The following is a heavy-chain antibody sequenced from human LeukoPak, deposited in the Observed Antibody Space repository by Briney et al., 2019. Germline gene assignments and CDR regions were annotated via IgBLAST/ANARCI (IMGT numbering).Heavy chain of an antibody. CDR1: RGTFSSYA. D-gene: IGHD5-24*01. CDR2: IIPIFGTA. Sequence: ASVKVSCKASRGTFSSYAISWVRQAPGQGLEWMGRIIPIFGTANYAQKFQGRVTITTDESTSTAYMELSSLRSEDTAVYYCARDEMATIPLGYWGQGTLVTVSS. J-gene: IGHJ4*02. CDR3: ARDEMATIPLGY. V-gene: IGHV1-69*05.